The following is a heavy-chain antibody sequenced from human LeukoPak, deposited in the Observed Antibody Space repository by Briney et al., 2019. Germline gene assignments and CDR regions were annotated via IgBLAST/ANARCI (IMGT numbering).Heavy chain of an antibody. V-gene: IGHV5-51*01. J-gene: IGHJ3*02. Sequence: GESLKISCTGSGYSFTSYWLGWVRQMPGIGLEWRGIIYPGDSDTRYSPSFQGQVTISADKSISTAYLQWSSLKASDTAMYYCASRDGYNSDAFDIWGQGRMVTVSS. D-gene: IGHD5-24*01. CDR3: ASRDGYNSDAFDI. CDR2: IYPGDSDT. CDR1: GYSFTSYW.